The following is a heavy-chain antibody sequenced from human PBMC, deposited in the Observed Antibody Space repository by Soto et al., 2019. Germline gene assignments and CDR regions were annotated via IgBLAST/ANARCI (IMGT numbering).Heavy chain of an antibody. D-gene: IGHD3-22*01. CDR1: GGPISGGGYY. V-gene: IGHV4-31*03. Sequence: PSETLSLTCTVSGGPISGGGYYWSGIRQHPGKGLEWIGYIYYSGNTYYNPTLKSRVTISLDRSENQFSLRLTSVTAADTAVYYCATASQHYYYDSSAYYADLGFDYWGQGTIVTVFS. J-gene: IGHJ4*02. CDR2: IYYSGNT. CDR3: ATASQHYYYDSSAYYADLGFDY.